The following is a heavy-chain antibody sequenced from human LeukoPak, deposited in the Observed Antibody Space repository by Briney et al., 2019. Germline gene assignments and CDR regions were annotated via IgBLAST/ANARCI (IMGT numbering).Heavy chain of an antibody. Sequence: SETLSLTCTVSGGSISSSSYYWGWIRQPPGKGLEWIGSIYHSGSTNYNPSLKSRVTISVDKSKNQFSLKLSSVTAADTAVYYCARGGRQLETFDYWGQGTLVTVSS. CDR3: ARGGRQLETFDY. CDR2: IYHSGST. CDR1: GGSISSSSYY. V-gene: IGHV4-39*07. J-gene: IGHJ4*02. D-gene: IGHD6-6*01.